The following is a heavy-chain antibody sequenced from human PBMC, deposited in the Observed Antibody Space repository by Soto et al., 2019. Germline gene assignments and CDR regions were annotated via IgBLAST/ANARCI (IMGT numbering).Heavy chain of an antibody. CDR3: ARGVVVTAMGYYYYGMDV. CDR1: GGSFIGYY. V-gene: IGHV4-34*01. CDR2: INHSGST. Sequence: PSETLSLTCAFYGGSFIGYYWSWIRQPPGKGLEWIGEINHSGSTNYNPSLKSRVTISVDTSKNQFSLKLSSVTAADTAVYYCARGVVVTAMGYYYYGMDVWGQGTTVTVSS. J-gene: IGHJ6*02. D-gene: IGHD2-21*02.